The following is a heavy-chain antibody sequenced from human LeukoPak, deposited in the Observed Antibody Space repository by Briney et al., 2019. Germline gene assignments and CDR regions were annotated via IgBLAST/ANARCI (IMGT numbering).Heavy chain of an antibody. D-gene: IGHD5-18*01. CDR1: GGSFSGYY. Sequence: PSETLSLTCAVYGGSFSGYYWSWIRQPPGKGLEWIGEINHSGSTNYNPSLKSRVTISVDTSKNQFSLKLSSVTAADTAVYYCARAAWIQLWKAARLFDYWGQGTLVTVSS. CDR2: INHSGST. V-gene: IGHV4-34*01. J-gene: IGHJ4*02. CDR3: ARAAWIQLWKAARLFDY.